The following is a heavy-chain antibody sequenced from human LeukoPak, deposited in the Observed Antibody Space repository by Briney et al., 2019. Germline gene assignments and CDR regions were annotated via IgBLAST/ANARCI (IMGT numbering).Heavy chain of an antibody. V-gene: IGHV4-34*01. CDR1: GGSFSGYY. CDR3: ARHSTYYDFWSGPRGDYFDY. D-gene: IGHD3-3*01. J-gene: IGHJ4*02. CDR2: IHHGGST. Sequence: PSETLSLTCGVSGGSFSGYYWTWIRQSPGKGLEWIGEIHHGGSTNYKPALNSRLTMLLDSAKKQFSLRLTSVTAADTAVYYCARHSTYYDFWSGPRGDYFDYWGQGTLVTVSS.